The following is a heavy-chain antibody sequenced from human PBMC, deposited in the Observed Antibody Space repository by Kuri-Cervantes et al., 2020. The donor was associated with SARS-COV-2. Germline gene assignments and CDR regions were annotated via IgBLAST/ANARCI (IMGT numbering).Heavy chain of an antibody. CDR3: ERPRRWPYYFDY. Sequence: GESLKISCAASGFTFSSYGMHWVRQAPGKGLEWVALISYDGSDKNYADSVKGRFTISRDNSKNTLYLQTNSLRAEDTAVYYCERPRRWPYYFDYWGQGTLVTCYS. J-gene: IGHJ4*02. V-gene: IGHV3-30*12. D-gene: IGHD4-23*01. CDR2: ISYDGSDK. CDR1: GFTFSSYG.